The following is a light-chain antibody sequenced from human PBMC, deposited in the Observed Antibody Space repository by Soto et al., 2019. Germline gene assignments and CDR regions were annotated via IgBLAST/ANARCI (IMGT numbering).Light chain of an antibody. CDR1: LSDVGSYNR. J-gene: IGLJ1*01. V-gene: IGLV2-18*02. Sequence: QSALTQPASVSWSTGQSITISCTVTLSDVGSYNRVSWYQQAPGTAPKLIIHDVTNRPSGVPDRFSGSKSGNTASLTISGLQTEDEADYYCNSYTTSSTYVFGTGTKVTVL. CDR3: NSYTTSSTYV. CDR2: DVT.